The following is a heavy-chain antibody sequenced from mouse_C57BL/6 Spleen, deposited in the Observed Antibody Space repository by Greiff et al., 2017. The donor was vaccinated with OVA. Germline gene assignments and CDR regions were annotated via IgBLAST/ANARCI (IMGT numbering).Heavy chain of an antibody. Sequence: QVQLQQPGAELVKPGASVKLSCKASGYTFTSYWMHWVKQRPGQGLEWIGMIHPNSGSTNYNEKFKSKATLTVDKSSSPAYMQLISLTSGDAAVYYCARYGTTVVGYFDYWGQGTTLTVSS. V-gene: IGHV1-64*01. D-gene: IGHD1-1*02. CDR2: IHPNSGST. J-gene: IGHJ2*01. CDR1: GYTFTSYW. CDR3: ARYGTTVVGYFDY.